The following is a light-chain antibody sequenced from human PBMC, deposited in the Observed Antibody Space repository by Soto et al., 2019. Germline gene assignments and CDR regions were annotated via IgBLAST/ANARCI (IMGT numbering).Light chain of an antibody. J-gene: IGKJ3*01. Sequence: DIQMTQSPSSLSASVGDRVTITCRASQGISKYLAWYQQKPGKVPKLLIYAASTLQSGVPSRFSGSGSGTDFTRTISSLQPEDVATYYCQRYNNDPFTFGPGTKVDIK. CDR1: QGISKY. V-gene: IGKV1-27*01. CDR3: QRYNNDPFT. CDR2: AAS.